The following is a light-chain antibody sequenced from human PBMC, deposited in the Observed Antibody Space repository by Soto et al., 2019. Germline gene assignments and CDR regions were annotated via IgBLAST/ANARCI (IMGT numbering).Light chain of an antibody. CDR3: SSYTSSSTVV. J-gene: IGLJ2*01. CDR2: EVS. Sequence: QSALTQPASVSGSPGQSITISCTGTSSDVGGYHYVSWYQQHPGKAPKLMIYEVSNRPSGVSNRFSGSKSGNTASLTISGLQAEDEGDYYCSSYTSSSTVVFGGGTKVTVL. CDR1: SSDVGGYHY. V-gene: IGLV2-14*01.